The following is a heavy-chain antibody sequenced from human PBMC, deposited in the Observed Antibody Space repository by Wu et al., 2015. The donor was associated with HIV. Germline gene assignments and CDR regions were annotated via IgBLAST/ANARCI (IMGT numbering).Heavy chain of an antibody. V-gene: IGHV1-18*01. Sequence: QVQLVQSGDEVKKPGASVKVSCKASGYLFTHYGVTWVRLAPGQRLEWVGWVSAWDGRTNYAQNLRGRVTMTTDSSTNTAYMELKSLTSDDTAVYFCARGGHCTQGVCYHLEYWGQGTLVTVSS. CDR1: GYLFTHYG. D-gene: IGHD2-8*01. CDR3: ARGGHCTQGVCYHLEY. J-gene: IGHJ4*02. CDR2: VSAWDGRT.